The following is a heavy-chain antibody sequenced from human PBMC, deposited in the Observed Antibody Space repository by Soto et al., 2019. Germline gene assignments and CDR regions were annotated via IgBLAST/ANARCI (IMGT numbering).Heavy chain of an antibody. CDR3: ARTREGYSCSSYYGMDV. D-gene: IGHD6-13*01. CDR1: GYTFTSYY. V-gene: IGHV1-46*01. CDR2: INPSGGST. J-gene: IGHJ6*02. Sequence: QVQLVQSGAEVKKPGASVKVSCKASGYTFTSYYMHWVRQAPGQGLEWMGIINPSGGSTSYAQKFQCRVTMTRDTSTSTVYMELSSLGSDDTAVYYCARTREGYSCSSYYGMDVWGQGTTVTVSS.